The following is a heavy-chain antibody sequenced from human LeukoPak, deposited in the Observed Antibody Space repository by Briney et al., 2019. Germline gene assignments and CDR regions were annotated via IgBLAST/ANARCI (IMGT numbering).Heavy chain of an antibody. CDR3: AKATKGYYFYGMDV. CDR2: ISYDGSNK. D-gene: IGHD1-26*01. V-gene: IGHV3-30*18. J-gene: IGHJ6*02. Sequence: GGSLRLSCAASGFTFSSFGMHWVRQAPGKGLEWVTIISYDGSNKYYVESVKGRFTISRDNSKNTLYLQMNSLRAEDTAVYFCAKATKGYYFYGMDVWGQGTTVTASS. CDR1: GFTFSSFG.